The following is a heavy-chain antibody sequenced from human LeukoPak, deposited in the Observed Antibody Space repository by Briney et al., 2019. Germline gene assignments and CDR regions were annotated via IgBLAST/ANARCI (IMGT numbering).Heavy chain of an antibody. Sequence: ASVKVSCKASGYTFTGYYMHWVRQAPGQRLEWMGWINAGNGNTKYSQEFQGRVTITRDTSASTAYMELSSLRSEDMAVYYCARKELYWNYGLDPWGQGTLVTVSS. J-gene: IGHJ5*02. CDR3: ARKELYWNYGLDP. CDR2: INAGNGNT. V-gene: IGHV1-3*03. D-gene: IGHD1-7*01. CDR1: GYTFTGYY.